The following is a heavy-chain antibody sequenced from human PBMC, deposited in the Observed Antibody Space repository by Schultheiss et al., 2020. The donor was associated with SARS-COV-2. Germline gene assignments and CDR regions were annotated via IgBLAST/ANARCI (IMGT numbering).Heavy chain of an antibody. J-gene: IGHJ4*02. CDR1: GFTFSSYA. D-gene: IGHD6-13*01. CDR2: ISSSSSTI. CDR3: AVSIAAAGLTDY. Sequence: GGSLRLSCAASGFTFSSYAMHWVRQAPGKGLEWVSSISSSSSTIYYADSVKGRFTISRDNAKNSLYLQMNSLRAEDTAVYYCAVSIAAAGLTDYWGQGTLVTVSS. V-gene: IGHV3-48*04.